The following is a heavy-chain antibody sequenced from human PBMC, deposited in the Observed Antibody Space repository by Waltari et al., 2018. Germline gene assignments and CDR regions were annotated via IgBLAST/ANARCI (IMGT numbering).Heavy chain of an antibody. CDR3: ARDRWGPAFDI. J-gene: IGHJ3*02. Sequence: QVQLQESGPGLVKPSQTLSLTCTVSGGSISSGSYYWRWIRQPAGKGLEWIGRIYTSGSTNYNPSLKSRVTISVDTSKNQFSLKLSSVTAADTAVYYCARDRWGPAFDIWGQGTMVTVSS. V-gene: IGHV4-61*02. CDR2: IYTSGST. CDR1: GGSISSGSYY. D-gene: IGHD2-21*02.